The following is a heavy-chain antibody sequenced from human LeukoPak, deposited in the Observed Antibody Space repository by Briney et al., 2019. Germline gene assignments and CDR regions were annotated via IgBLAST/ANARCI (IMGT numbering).Heavy chain of an antibody. D-gene: IGHD4-17*01. CDR3: ARIDYGDYVGPDYGMDV. Sequence: PSETLSLTCTVSGGSISSSSYYWGWIRQPPGKGLEWIGSTYYSGSTYYNPSLKSRVTISVDTSKNQFSLKLSSVTAADTAVYYCARIDYGDYVGPDYGMDVWGQGTTVTVSS. CDR1: GGSISSSSYY. CDR2: TYYSGST. J-gene: IGHJ6*02. V-gene: IGHV4-39*01.